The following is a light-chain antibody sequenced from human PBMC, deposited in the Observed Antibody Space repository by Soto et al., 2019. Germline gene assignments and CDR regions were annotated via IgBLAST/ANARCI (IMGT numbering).Light chain of an antibody. CDR3: QQYGSSPWT. Sequence: ETGLTQSPATLSLSPGEIATLSCRASQTIRSNYLAWYRQTPGQAPRLLIYGASNRATGIADRFSGSGSGTDFTLIISRLEPEDFALYYCQQYGSSPWTFGQGTKLEIK. CDR1: QTIRSNY. J-gene: IGKJ1*01. V-gene: IGKV3-20*01. CDR2: GAS.